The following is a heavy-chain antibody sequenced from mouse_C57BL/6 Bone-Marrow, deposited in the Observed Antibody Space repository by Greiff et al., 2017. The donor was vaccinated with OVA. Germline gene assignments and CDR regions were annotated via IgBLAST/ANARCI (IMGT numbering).Heavy chain of an antibody. D-gene: IGHD1-1*01. CDR1: GYTFTDYE. CDR3: TNPTVVAPFDY. CDR2: IDPETGGT. J-gene: IGHJ2*01. V-gene: IGHV1-15*01. Sequence: QVQLKESGAELVRPGASVTLSCKASGYTFTDYEMHWVKQTPVHGLEWIGAIDPETGGTAYNQKFKGKAILTADKSSSTAYMELRSLTSEDSAVYYCTNPTVVAPFDYWGQGTTLTVSS.